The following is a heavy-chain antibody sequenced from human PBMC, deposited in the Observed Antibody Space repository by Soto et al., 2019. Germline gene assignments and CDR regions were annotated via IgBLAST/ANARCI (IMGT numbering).Heavy chain of an antibody. V-gene: IGHV1-69*06. D-gene: IGHD6-6*01. Sequence: QVQLVQSGAEVKKPGSSVKVSCKASGGTFSSYAISWVRQAPGQGLEWMGGIIPIFGTANYAQKFQGRVTITAEKSTRTAYMEMSRLRSEDTAVYYCARTQSIAARGTFDYWGQGTLVTVSS. J-gene: IGHJ4*02. CDR2: IIPIFGTA. CDR3: ARTQSIAARGTFDY. CDR1: GGTFSSYA.